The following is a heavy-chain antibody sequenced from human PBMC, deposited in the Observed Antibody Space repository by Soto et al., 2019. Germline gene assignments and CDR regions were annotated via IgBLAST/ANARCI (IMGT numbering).Heavy chain of an antibody. Sequence: ASVKVSCKASGYTFTSYYMHWVRQAPGQGLEWMGIINPSGGSTSYAQKFQGRVTMTRDTSTSTVYMELSSLRSEDTAVYYCALRGAVAGSGESYFDYWGQGTLVTVSS. J-gene: IGHJ4*02. CDR2: INPSGGST. CDR3: ALRGAVAGSGESYFDY. D-gene: IGHD6-19*01. V-gene: IGHV1-46*01. CDR1: GYTFTSYY.